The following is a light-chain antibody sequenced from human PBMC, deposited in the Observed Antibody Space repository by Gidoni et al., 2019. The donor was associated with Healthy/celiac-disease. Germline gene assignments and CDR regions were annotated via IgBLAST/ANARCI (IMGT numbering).Light chain of an antibody. CDR3: AAWDDSLSGVV. Sequence: QPVLTQPPSASGSPGQRVTISCSGSSSNIGSNYVYWYQQLPGTAPKLLIYSNNQRPSGVPDRFSGSKSGTSASLAISGLRSEDEDDYYCAAWDDSLSGVVFGGGTKLTVL. CDR1: SSNIGSNY. J-gene: IGLJ2*01. V-gene: IGLV1-47*02. CDR2: SNN.